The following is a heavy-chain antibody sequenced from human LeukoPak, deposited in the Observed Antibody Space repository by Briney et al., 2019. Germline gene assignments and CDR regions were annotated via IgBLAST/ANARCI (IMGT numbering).Heavy chain of an antibody. V-gene: IGHV4-34*01. Sequence: PSETLSLTCAVHGGSCDDYYCSWIRQPPGKGLEWIGEIHPHGIFYYNSSLVSRVTISVDTSKNQFSLKLTSVTAADTAVYYCARVNWNDHLRHNWFDPWGQGTLVSVSS. CDR2: IHPHGIF. CDR3: ARVNWNDHLRHNWFDP. CDR1: GGSCDDYY. D-gene: IGHD1-1*01. J-gene: IGHJ5*02.